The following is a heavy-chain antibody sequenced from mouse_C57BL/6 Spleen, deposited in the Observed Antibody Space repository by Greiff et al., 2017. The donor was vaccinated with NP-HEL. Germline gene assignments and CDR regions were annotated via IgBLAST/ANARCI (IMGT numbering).Heavy chain of an antibody. CDR1: GYTFTSYW. CDR2: IYPGSGST. D-gene: IGHD3-2*02. Sequence: QVQLKQPGAELVKPGASVKMSCKASGYTFTSYWITWVKQRPGQGLEWIGDIYPGSGSTNYNEKFKSKATLTVDTSSRTAYMQLSSLTSEDSAVYYCARSGLRQLRLQNAMDYWGQGTSVTVSA. V-gene: IGHV1-55*01. J-gene: IGHJ4*01. CDR3: ARSGLRQLRLQNAMDY.